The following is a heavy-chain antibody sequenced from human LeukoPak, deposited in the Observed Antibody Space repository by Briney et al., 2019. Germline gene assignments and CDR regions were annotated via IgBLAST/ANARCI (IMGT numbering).Heavy chain of an antibody. Sequence: SETLSLTCTVSGGSISDDYWSWLRQPPGKGLEWIAYIHYSGTTNYNPSLKSRVTISVDTSKNQFSLKLSSVTAADTAVYYCARADTAMVMGDYWGQGTLVTVSS. J-gene: IGHJ4*02. CDR3: ARADTAMVMGDY. D-gene: IGHD5-18*01. CDR2: IHYSGTT. V-gene: IGHV4-59*08. CDR1: GGSISDDY.